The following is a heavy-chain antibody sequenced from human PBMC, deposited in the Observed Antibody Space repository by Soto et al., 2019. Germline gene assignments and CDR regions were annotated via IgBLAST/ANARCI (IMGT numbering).Heavy chain of an antibody. D-gene: IGHD3-3*01. CDR2: ISYDGSNK. V-gene: IGHV3-30*18. Sequence: GGSLRLSCAASGFTFSSYGMHWVRQAPGKGLEWVAVISYDGSNKYYADSVKGRFTISRDNSKNTLYLQMNSLRAEDTAVYYCAKDSWSSWGQGTLVTVSS. CDR3: AKDSWSS. J-gene: IGHJ5*02. CDR1: GFTFSSYG.